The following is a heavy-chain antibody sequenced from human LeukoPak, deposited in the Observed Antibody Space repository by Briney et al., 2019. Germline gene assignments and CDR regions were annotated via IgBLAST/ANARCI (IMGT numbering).Heavy chain of an antibody. CDR3: ARRRRNGGHDAFDI. D-gene: IGHD3-10*01. V-gene: IGHV1-69*13. CDR2: IIPIFGTA. J-gene: IGHJ3*02. CDR1: GGTFSSYA. Sequence: SVKVSCKASGGTFSSYAISWVRQAPGQGLEWMGGIIPIFGTANYAQKFQGRVTITADESTSTAYMELSSLRSEDTAVYYCARRRRNGGHDAFDIWGQGTMVTVSS.